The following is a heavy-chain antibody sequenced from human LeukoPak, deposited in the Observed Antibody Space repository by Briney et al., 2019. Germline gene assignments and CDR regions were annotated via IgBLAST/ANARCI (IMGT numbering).Heavy chain of an antibody. CDR1: GYSFTSYW. J-gene: IGHJ3*02. V-gene: IGHV5-51*01. Sequence: GESLKISCKGSGYSFTSYWIGWVRQMPGTGLEWMGIIHPSDSDTRYSPSFPGQGTISADKTSSTAYLQWSSLKASDTAMYYCARRPGRAFDIWGQGTMVTVSS. CDR2: IHPSDSDT. D-gene: IGHD3-10*01. CDR3: ARRPGRAFDI.